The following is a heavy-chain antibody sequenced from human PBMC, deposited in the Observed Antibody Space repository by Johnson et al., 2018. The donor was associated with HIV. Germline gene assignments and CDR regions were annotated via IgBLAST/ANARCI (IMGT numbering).Heavy chain of an antibody. CDR2: ISYDGTNK. CDR3: AKDGVYSSPHDAFDI. CDR1: GFTFSSYA. Sequence: QVQLVESGGGVVQPGRSMRLSCAASGFTFSSYAMHWVRQAPGKGLEWVALISYDGTNKYYADSVKGRFTISRDDSKNTLYLQMNSLRAEDTAVYYCAKDGVYSSPHDAFDIWGQGTMVTVSS. D-gene: IGHD6-13*01. J-gene: IGHJ3*02. V-gene: IGHV3-30*04.